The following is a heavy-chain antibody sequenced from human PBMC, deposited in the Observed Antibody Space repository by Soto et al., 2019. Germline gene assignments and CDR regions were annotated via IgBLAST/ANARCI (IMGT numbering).Heavy chain of an antibody. V-gene: IGHV3-48*01. CDR2: ISSSSSTI. CDR1: GFTFSSYS. Sequence: PGGSLRLSCAASGFTFSSYSMNWVRQAPGKGLEWVSYISSSSSTIYYADSVKGRFTISRDNAKNSLYLQMNSLRAEDTAVYYCARDHTIFGGSYYFYYMDACDNET. D-gene: IGHD3-3*01. CDR3: ARDHTIFGGSYYFYYMDA. J-gene: IGHJ6*03.